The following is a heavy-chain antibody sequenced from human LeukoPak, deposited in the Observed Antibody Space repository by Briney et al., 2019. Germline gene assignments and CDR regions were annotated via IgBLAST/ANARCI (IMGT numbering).Heavy chain of an antibody. V-gene: IGHV3-23*01. CDR2: ISGSGGST. CDR3: AKDQGLRSYGMDV. CDR1: GFTFSSYA. J-gene: IGHJ6*02. D-gene: IGHD6-25*01. Sequence: GSLRLSCAASGFTFSSYAMSWVRQAPGMGLEWVSAISGSGGSTYYADSVKGRFTISRDNSKNTLYLQMNSLRAEDTAVYYCAKDQGLRSYGMDVWGQGTTVTVSS.